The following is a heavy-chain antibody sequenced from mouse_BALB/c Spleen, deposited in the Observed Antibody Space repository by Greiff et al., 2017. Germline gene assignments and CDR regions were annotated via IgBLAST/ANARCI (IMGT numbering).Heavy chain of an antibody. CDR3: ARSYLLDY. J-gene: IGHJ2*01. D-gene: IGHD5-5*01. Sequence: EVMLVESGGGLVQPGGSRKLSCAASGFTFSSFGMHWVRQAPEKGLEWVAYISSGSSTIYYADTVKGRFTISRDNPKNTLFLQMTSLRSEDTAMYYCARSYLLDYWGQGTTLTVSS. V-gene: IGHV5-17*02. CDR2: ISSGSSTI. CDR1: GFTFSSFG.